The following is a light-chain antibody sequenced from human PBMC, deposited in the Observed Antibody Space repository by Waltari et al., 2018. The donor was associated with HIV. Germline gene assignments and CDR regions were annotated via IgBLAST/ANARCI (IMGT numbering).Light chain of an antibody. Sequence: QSVVTQPPSASGTLGQRVTISCSGGTSNIGSNYVHWYQHLPGTSPKLLIYMNDQRPSGVPDRISGSKSGTSASLAISGLRSEDEADYYCASWDDSLGGYWIFGGGTNLTVL. CDR1: TSNIGSNY. CDR2: MND. CDR3: ASWDDSLGGYWI. J-gene: IGLJ2*01. V-gene: IGLV1-47*01.